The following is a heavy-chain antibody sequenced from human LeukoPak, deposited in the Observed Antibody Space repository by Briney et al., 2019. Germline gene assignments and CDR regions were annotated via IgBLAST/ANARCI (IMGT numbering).Heavy chain of an antibody. CDR3: ERLVGGKDFDY. CDR2: IYYSGST. CDR1: GGSISSYY. J-gene: IGHJ4*02. D-gene: IGHD2-15*01. V-gene: IGHV4-59*08. Sequence: SETLSLTCTVSGGSISSYYWSWIRQPPGKGLEWIGYIYYSGSTNYNPSLKSRVTISVDTSKNQFSLKLSSVTAADTAVYYCERLVGGKDFDYGGQGTLVTFSS.